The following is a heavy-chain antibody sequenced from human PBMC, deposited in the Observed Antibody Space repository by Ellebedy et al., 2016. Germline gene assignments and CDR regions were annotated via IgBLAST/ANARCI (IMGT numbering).Heavy chain of an antibody. Sequence: GESLKISCAASGFTFSSYAMHWVRQAPGKGLEWVAVISYDGSNKYYADSVKGRFTISRDNSKNTLYLQMNSLRAENTAVYYCATDADDYWGQGTLVTVSS. CDR3: ATDADDY. CDR1: GFTFSSYA. V-gene: IGHV3-30-3*01. J-gene: IGHJ4*02. CDR2: ISYDGSNK.